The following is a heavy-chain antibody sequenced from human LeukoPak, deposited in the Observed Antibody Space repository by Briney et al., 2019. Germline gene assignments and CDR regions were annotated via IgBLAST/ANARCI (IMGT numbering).Heavy chain of an antibody. D-gene: IGHD1-26*01. CDR2: INWNGGGT. Sequence: GGSLRLSCAASGFTFDDYGMSWVRQVPGKGLEWVSGINWNGGGTGYADSVKGRFTISRDNAKNSLYLQMSSLRADDTALYYCARREVFGSSDAFDIWGQGTMVTVSS. CDR3: ARREVFGSSDAFDI. J-gene: IGHJ3*02. V-gene: IGHV3-20*04. CDR1: GFTFDDYG.